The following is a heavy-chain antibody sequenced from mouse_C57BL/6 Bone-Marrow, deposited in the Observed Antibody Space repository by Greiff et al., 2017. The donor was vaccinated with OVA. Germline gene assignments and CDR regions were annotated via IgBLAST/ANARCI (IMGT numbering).Heavy chain of an antibody. D-gene: IGHD1-1*01. CDR3: ARPNYYGSSSWFAY. Sequence: EVHLVESGGGLVQPGGSLKLSCAASGFTFSDYYMYWVRQTPEKRLEWVAYISNGGGSTYYPDTVKGRFTISRDNAKNTLYLQMSRLKSEDTAMYYCARPNYYGSSSWFAYWGQGTLVTVSA. V-gene: IGHV5-12*01. CDR2: ISNGGGST. J-gene: IGHJ3*01. CDR1: GFTFSDYY.